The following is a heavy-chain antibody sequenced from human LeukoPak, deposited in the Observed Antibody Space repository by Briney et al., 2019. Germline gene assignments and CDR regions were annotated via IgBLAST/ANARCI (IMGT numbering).Heavy chain of an antibody. CDR2: ISTNGSRT. D-gene: IGHD5-12*01. CDR1: GFTLSNFA. Sequence: GGSLRLSCTASGFTLSNFAMHWVRQSPDKGLQYVSAISTNGSRTFYADSVRGRFIISRDNSKNTLYLQMGSLRGEDTAVYYCARDSFYTGYDRGFGYWGQGTLVTVSS. CDR3: ARDSFYTGYDRGFGY. J-gene: IGHJ4*02. V-gene: IGHV3-64*02.